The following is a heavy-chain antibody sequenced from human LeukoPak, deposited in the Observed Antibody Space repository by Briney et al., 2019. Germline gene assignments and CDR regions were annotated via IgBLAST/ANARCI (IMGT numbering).Heavy chain of an antibody. CDR1: GGSISSYY. D-gene: IGHD3-10*02. Sequence: SETLSLTCTVSGGSISSYYWSWIRQPPGKGLEWIGYIYYSGSTNYNPSFKSRVTISVDTSKNQFSLKLSSVTAADTAVYYCARWDVREDDAFDIWGQGTMVTVSS. CDR3: ARWDVREDDAFDI. CDR2: IYYSGST. J-gene: IGHJ3*02. V-gene: IGHV4-59*01.